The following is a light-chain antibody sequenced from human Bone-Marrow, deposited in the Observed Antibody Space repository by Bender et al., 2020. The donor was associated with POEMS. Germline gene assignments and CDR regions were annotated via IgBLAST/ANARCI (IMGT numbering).Light chain of an antibody. CDR3: QSYDNSLGGWV. CDR1: NIGTKS. CDR2: DDV. Sequence: SYVLTQPPSVSVAPGKTARITCGGNNIGTKSVQWYQQKPGQAPVVVVYDDVERPSAIPDRFSGSKSGTSASLAITGLQAEDEGDYYCQSYDNSLGGWVFGGGTKLTVL. V-gene: IGLV3-21*03. J-gene: IGLJ3*02.